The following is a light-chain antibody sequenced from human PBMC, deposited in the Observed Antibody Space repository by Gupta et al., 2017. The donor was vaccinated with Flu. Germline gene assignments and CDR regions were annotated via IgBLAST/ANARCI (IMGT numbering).Light chain of an antibody. CDR2: DNS. J-gene: IGLJ2*01. Sequence: GGGPNFGSNRVHWSQQKPGQAPVLVVYDNSDRPSGIPARSSGSNSGNTATLTIYRVEAGDTADYHCQVWESSRAPPGVFGGGTKLPAL. CDR3: QVWESSRAPPGV. V-gene: IGLV3-21*02. CDR1: NFGSNR.